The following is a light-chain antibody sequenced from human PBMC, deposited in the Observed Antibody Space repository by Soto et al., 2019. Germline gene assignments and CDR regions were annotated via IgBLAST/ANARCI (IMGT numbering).Light chain of an antibody. Sequence: DIQMPQSPSSLAASVGERVTITCRASQNIHSFLNGYQQKPGKAPQVLIYGGSALQSGVPSRCSRGGSGTDISLTISCLQTEGFASYFGQQSYNIPFTVSPGTRVDI. J-gene: IGKJ3*01. CDR1: QNIHSF. CDR3: QQSYNIPFT. V-gene: IGKV1-39*01. CDR2: GGS.